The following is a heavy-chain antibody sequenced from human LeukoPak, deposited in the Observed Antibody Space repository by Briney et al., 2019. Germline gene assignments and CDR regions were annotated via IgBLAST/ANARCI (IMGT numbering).Heavy chain of an antibody. V-gene: IGHV4-59*01. D-gene: IGHD4-11*01. J-gene: IGHJ4*02. CDR3: ARLRGNYFPDY. CDR2: IYYSGST. CDR1: GGSISGYY. Sequence: SETLSLTCAVSGGSISGYYWTWIRQPPGKGLEWIGYIYYSGSTIYNPSLKSRITISVDTSKNQFSLKLSSVTAADTAVYYCARLRGNYFPDYWGQGTLVTVSS.